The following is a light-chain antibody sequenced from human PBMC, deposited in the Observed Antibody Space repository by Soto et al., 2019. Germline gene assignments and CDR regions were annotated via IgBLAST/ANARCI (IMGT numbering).Light chain of an antibody. CDR3: QAYDYSLTASV. CDR2: EVT. J-gene: IGLJ3*02. V-gene: IGLV2-14*01. Sequence: QSALTQPASVSGSPGQSITISCTGTSNDVGGHNYVSWFQQHPGKVPKLMIYEVTNRPSGVSSRFSGSKSGYTASLTISGLQAEDEADYYCQAYDYSLTASVFGGGTKLTVL. CDR1: SNDVGGHNY.